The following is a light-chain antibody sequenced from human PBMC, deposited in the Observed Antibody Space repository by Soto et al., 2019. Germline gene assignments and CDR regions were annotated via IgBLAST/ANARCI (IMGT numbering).Light chain of an antibody. Sequence: EIVMTQSPATLSVSPGERATLSCRASQSVSSNLAWYQQKPGQAPRLLIYGASTRATGIPARFSCSGSGTEFTLTISSLHSEDFAVYYCQQYNNWPGTFGPGTKVDIK. J-gene: IGKJ3*01. CDR3: QQYNNWPGT. V-gene: IGKV3-15*01. CDR1: QSVSSN. CDR2: GAS.